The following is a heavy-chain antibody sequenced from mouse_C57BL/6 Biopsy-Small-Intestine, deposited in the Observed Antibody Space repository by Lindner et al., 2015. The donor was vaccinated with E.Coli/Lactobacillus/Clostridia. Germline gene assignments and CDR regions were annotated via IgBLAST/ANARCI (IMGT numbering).Heavy chain of an antibody. CDR3: AACDGDCFSSGMDV. D-gene: IGHD2-13*01. V-gene: IGHV14-2*02. CDR1: GGTLSNYA. J-gene: IGHJ1*01. Sequence: SVKVSCKASGGTLSNYAVSWVRQAPGQGLEWMGRVVPILGRPNYALKFQGRVTITADTSATTSNMELSSLRSEDTAVYYCAACDGDCFSSGMDVWGQGTTVTVSS. CDR2: VVPILGRP.